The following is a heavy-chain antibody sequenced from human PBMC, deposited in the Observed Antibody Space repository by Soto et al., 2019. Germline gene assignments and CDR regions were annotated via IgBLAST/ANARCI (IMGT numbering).Heavy chain of an antibody. CDR3: ARGRYCLTGRCFPNWFDA. Sequence: SETLSLTCSVSGDSISTVDYFWAWIRQPPGQALEYIGYIYKSATTYYNPSFEGRVAISLDTSKSHFSLNVASVTAADTAVYFCARGRYCLTGRCFPNWFDAWGQGTLVTV. CDR2: IYKSATT. CDR1: GDSISTVDYF. J-gene: IGHJ5*02. D-gene: IGHD2-15*01. V-gene: IGHV4-30-4*01.